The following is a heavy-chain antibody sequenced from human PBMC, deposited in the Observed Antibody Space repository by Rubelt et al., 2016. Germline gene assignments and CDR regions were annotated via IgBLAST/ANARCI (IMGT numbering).Heavy chain of an antibody. J-gene: IGHJ5*02. CDR2: IYYTGST. CDR3: ARGPSPHNWFDP. Sequence: GAGLLKSSETMSLTCVVYAESISDYYWTWIRQAPGKGLAWVGEIYYTGSTHYNPSLRSRVTVSVDTSNNQISLRLTSVTAADTAVYYCARGPSPHNWFDPWGQGTLVTVSS. CDR1: AESISDYY. V-gene: IGHV4-34*01.